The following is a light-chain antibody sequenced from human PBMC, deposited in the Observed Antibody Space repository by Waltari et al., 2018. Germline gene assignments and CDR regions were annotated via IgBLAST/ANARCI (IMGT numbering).Light chain of an antibody. J-gene: IGKJ2*01. CDR1: QSVSSSY. Sequence: EIVLTQSPGPLSLSPGERATLSCRASQSVSSSYLAWYQQKPGQAPRLLIYGASSRATGIPDRFSGSGSGTDFTLTISRLEPEDFAVYYCQQYGSSFYTFGQGTKLEIK. CDR2: GAS. CDR3: QQYGSSFYT. V-gene: IGKV3-20*01.